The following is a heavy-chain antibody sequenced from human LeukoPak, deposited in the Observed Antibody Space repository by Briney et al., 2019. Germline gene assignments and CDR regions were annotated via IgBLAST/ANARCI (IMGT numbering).Heavy chain of an antibody. J-gene: IGHJ4*02. CDR3: TKADFARGPNLYYFDY. D-gene: IGHD2-8*01. Sequence: GGSLRLSCAASGFTFRSYAMSWVRQAPGKGLEWVSAISGSGSSTYYADSVKGRFTISRDNSKNTLYLQMNSLGAEDTAVYYCTKADFARGPNLYYFDYWGQGTLVTVSS. CDR1: GFTFRSYA. CDR2: ISGSGSST. V-gene: IGHV3-23*01.